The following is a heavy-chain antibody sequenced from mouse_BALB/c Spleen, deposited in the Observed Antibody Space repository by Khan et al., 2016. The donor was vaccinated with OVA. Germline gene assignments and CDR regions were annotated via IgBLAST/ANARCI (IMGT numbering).Heavy chain of an antibody. V-gene: IGHV5-6-4*01. J-gene: IGHJ2*01. CDR3: TRQGGYYGSNPCFDY. D-gene: IGHD1-1*01. CDR2: ISSGGSYT. CDR1: GFSFSSYS. Sequence: EVELVESGGGLVRPGGSLKLSCAASGFSFSSYSMSWVRQTPEKSLEWVATISSGGSYTYYPASVKGRFTISRDNAKNTLYLQMSSLKSEDTAMYYCTRQGGYYGSNPCFDYWGQGTTLTVSS.